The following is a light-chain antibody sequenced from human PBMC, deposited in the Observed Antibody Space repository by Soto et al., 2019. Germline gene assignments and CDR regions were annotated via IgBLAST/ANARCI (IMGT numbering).Light chain of an antibody. V-gene: IGKV3-20*01. CDR1: QSVSSSY. CDR2: GAS. Sequence: EIVLTQSPGTLSLSQGEIATLSCSASQSVSSSYLAWYQQKPGQAPRLLIYGASSRATGIPDRFSGSGSGTDFTLTISRLEPEDFAVYYCQQYGSTPLTFGGGTKVEIK. J-gene: IGKJ4*01. CDR3: QQYGSTPLT.